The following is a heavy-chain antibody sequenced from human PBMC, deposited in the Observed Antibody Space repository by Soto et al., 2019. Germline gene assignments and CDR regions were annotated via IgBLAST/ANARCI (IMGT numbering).Heavy chain of an antibody. CDR2: ISYDGSNK. D-gene: IGHD3-22*01. CDR1: GFTFSSYA. Sequence: GGSLRLSCAASGFTFSSYAMHWVRQAPGKGLEWVAVISYDGSNKYYADSVKGRFTISRDNSKNTLYLQMNSLRAEDTAVYYCARYYYDSSGYYYAGYWGQGTLVTVSS. J-gene: IGHJ4*02. V-gene: IGHV3-30-3*01. CDR3: ARYYYDSSGYYYAGY.